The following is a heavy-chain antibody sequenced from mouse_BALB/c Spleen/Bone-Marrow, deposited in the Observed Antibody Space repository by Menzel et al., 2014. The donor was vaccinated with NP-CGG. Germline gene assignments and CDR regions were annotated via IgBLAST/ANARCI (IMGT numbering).Heavy chain of an antibody. D-gene: IGHD1-1*01. Sequence: EVMLVESGGGLVQPGGSLRLSCATSGFTFTDYYMSWVRQPPGKALEWLGFIRNKANGYTTEYSASVKGRFTISRDNSQSILYLPMNTLRAEDSATYYCARDDYGRGYWGQGTTLTVSS. V-gene: IGHV7-3*02. J-gene: IGHJ2*01. CDR2: IRNKANGYTT. CDR3: ARDDYGRGY. CDR1: GFTFTDYY.